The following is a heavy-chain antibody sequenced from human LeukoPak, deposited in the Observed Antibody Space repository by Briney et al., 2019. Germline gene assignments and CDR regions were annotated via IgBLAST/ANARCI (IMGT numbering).Heavy chain of an antibody. CDR3: TKGVVLTIFGMAWHAFDI. CDR2: ISGSGDST. CDR1: GFTFRSFA. J-gene: IGHJ3*02. D-gene: IGHD3-3*01. V-gene: IGHV3-23*01. Sequence: GGSLRLSCAASGFTFRSFAVSWVRQAPGKGLEWVSVISGSGDSTYYADSVKGRFTISRDNSKNTLYPQMNSLRAEDTAIYYCTKGVVLTIFGMAWHAFDIWGQGTMVTVS.